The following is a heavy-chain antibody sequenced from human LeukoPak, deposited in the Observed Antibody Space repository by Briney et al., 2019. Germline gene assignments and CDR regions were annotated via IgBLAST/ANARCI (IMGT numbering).Heavy chain of an antibody. CDR3: AKDRHAPGRYCSSTTCFPFDS. CDR2: INPNMGGA. D-gene: IGHD2-2*01. J-gene: IGHJ5*01. Sequence: APVKVSCKASGYTFSAYYIYWVRQAPGQGLEWMGWINPNMGGAKFAQKFQGRVTMTRDTSSSTAYMDLSRLRSDDTAVYYCAKDRHAPGRYCSSTTCFPFDSWGQGTLVTVSS. CDR1: GYTFSAYY. V-gene: IGHV1-2*02.